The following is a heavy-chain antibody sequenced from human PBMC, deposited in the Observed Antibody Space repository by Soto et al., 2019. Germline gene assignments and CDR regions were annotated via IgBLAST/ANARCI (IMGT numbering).Heavy chain of an antibody. J-gene: IGHJ3*02. D-gene: IGHD2-15*01. CDR1: GYSFTSYW. Sequence: GESLKISCKGSGYSFTSYWIGWVRQMPGKGLEWMGIIYPGDSDTRYSPSFQGQVTISADKSISTAYLQWGSLKASDTAMYYCATSLVAPAGAFDIWGQGTMVTVSS. CDR3: ATSLVAPAGAFDI. CDR2: IYPGDSDT. V-gene: IGHV5-51*01.